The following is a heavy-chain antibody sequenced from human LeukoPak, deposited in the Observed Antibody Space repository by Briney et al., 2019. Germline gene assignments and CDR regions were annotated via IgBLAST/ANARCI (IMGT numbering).Heavy chain of an antibody. Sequence: TSETLCLTCTVSGGSISSGGYYWSWIRQHQGKGLEWIGYIYYSGSTYYNPSLKSRVTISVDTSKNQFSLRLSSVTAADTAVYYCAASTPTRTGAFDIWGQGTMVTVSS. CDR3: AASTPTRTGAFDI. CDR2: IYYSGST. CDR1: GGSISSGGYY. J-gene: IGHJ3*02. V-gene: IGHV4-31*03. D-gene: IGHD1-7*01.